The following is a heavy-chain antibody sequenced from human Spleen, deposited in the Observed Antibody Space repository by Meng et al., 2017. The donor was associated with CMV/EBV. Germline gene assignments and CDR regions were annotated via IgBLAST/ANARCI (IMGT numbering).Heavy chain of an antibody. V-gene: IGHV4-39*07. D-gene: IGHD4-11*01. CDR2: IYYSGST. CDR1: GGSISSSSYY. Sequence: GSLRLSCTVSGGSISSSSYYWGWIRQPPGKGLEWIGSIYYSGSTYYNPSLKSRVTISVDTSKNQFSLKLSSVTAADTAVYYCARRLSPPHYSVNWFDPWGQGTLVTVSS. CDR3: ARRLSPPHYSVNWFDP. J-gene: IGHJ5*02.